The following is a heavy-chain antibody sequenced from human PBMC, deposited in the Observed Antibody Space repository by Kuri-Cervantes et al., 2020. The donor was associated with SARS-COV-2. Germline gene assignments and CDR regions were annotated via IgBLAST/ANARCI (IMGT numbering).Heavy chain of an antibody. J-gene: IGHJ4*02. CDR1: GYTFTSYG. CDR2: IIPIFGTA. D-gene: IGHD2-2*02. CDR3: ARSHPPVRRNPALYCSSTSCYNAWGPFDY. V-gene: IGHV1-69*13. Sequence: SVKVSCKASGYTFTSYGISWVRQAPGQGLEWMGGIIPIFGTANYAQKFQGRVTITADESTSTAYMELSSLRSEDTAVYYCARSHPPVRRNPALYCSSTSCYNAWGPFDYWGQGTLVTVSS.